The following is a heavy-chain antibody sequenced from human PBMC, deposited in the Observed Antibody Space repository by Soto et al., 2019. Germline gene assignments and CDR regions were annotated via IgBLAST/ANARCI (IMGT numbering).Heavy chain of an antibody. V-gene: IGHV3-53*01. CDR1: GFTVSDS. Sequence: GGSLRLSCSVTGFTVSDSMSWVRQAPGKGLECVSFIHSDGSTHYTDSVRGRFTISRDNSKNTLYLQMDRLRVDDTAVYFCARDASGPFDYWGQGTLVTVSS. D-gene: IGHD6-19*01. J-gene: IGHJ4*02. CDR2: IHSDGST. CDR3: ARDASGPFDY.